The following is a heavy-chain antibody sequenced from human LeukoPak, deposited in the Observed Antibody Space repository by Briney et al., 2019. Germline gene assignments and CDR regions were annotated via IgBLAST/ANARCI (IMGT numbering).Heavy chain of an antibody. CDR1: GASISDYY. D-gene: IGHD5-18*01. CDR3: ARAELDTAMVDY. Sequence: SETLSLTCTVYGASISDYYWNWIRQPPGKGLEWIGEINHSGSTNYNPSLKSRVTISVDTSKNQFSLKLSSVTAADTAVYYCARAELDTAMVDYWGQGTLVTVSS. V-gene: IGHV4-34*01. CDR2: INHSGST. J-gene: IGHJ4*02.